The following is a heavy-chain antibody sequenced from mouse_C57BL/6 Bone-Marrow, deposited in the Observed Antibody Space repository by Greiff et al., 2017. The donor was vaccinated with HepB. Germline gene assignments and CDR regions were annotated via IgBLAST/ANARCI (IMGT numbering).Heavy chain of an antibody. CDR1: GYTFTSYG. J-gene: IGHJ3*01. CDR3: AREGWLLPFAY. V-gene: IGHV1-81*01. CDR2: IYPGSGNT. D-gene: IGHD2-3*01. Sequence: VQLQQSGAELARPGASVKLSCKASGYTFTSYGISWVKQRTGQGLEWIGEIYPGSGNTYYNEKFKGKATLTADKSSSTAYMELRSLTSEDSAVYFCAREGWLLPFAYWGQGTLVTVSA.